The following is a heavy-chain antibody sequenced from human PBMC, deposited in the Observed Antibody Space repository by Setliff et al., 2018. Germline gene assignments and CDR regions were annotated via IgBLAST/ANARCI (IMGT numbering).Heavy chain of an antibody. Sequence: ASVKVSCKASGYPFISYDINWVRQAPGQGLEWMGWISTNTGNPTYAQGFTGRFVFSLDTSVSTAYLQISGLKGEDSAVYYCARVSPYDYVWGSYRYPFDYWGQGTLVTVSS. J-gene: IGHJ4*02. CDR3: ARVSPYDYVWGSYRYPFDY. CDR2: ISTNTGNP. V-gene: IGHV7-4-1*02. CDR1: GYPFISYD. D-gene: IGHD3-16*02.